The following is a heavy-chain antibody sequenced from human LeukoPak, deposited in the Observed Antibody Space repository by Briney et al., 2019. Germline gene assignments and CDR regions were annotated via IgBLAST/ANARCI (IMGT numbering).Heavy chain of an antibody. CDR2: VYYSDTT. Sequence: SETLSLTCTVPGGSIDSSYWRWIRQTPGKGRGWIGYVYYSDTTNYNPSLKSRVTISIDTSKNQFSLKLNSATAADTAVYYCARDLPSAADAFDIWGQGTMVTVSS. CDR1: GGSIDSSY. D-gene: IGHD2-2*01. J-gene: IGHJ3*02. CDR3: ARDLPSAADAFDI. V-gene: IGHV4-59*01.